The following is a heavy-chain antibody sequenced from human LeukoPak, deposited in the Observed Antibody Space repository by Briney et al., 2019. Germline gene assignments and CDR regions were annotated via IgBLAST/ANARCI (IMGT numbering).Heavy chain of an antibody. Sequence: GGSLRLSCAASTFGFSSYPMHWVRQAPGKGLEWVAAISFDGRNTFYADSVKGRFTISRDNSKNTLYLQMNSLRAEDTAVYYCARMDWELGWFDPWGQGTLVTVSS. CDR3: ARMDWELGWFDP. J-gene: IGHJ5*02. CDR1: TFGFSSYP. D-gene: IGHD1-26*01. CDR2: ISFDGRNT. V-gene: IGHV3-30*04.